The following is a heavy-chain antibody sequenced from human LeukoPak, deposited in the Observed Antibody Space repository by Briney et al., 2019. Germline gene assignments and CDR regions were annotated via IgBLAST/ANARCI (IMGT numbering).Heavy chain of an antibody. CDR3: AKGITSCLI. D-gene: IGHD2-2*01. CDR2: IGGSGSGT. Sequence: GESLKISCAASGFTFSSFTMSWVRQAPGKGLEWVSAIGGSGSGTYYADSVKGRFTLSRDNSKNTLFLQMNSLRAEDTAVYYCAKGITSCLIWGQGAMVTVSS. V-gene: IGHV3-23*01. CDR1: GFTFSSFT. J-gene: IGHJ3*02.